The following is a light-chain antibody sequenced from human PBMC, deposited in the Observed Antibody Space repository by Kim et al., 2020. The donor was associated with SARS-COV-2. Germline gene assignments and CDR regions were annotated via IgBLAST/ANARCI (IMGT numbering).Light chain of an antibody. Sequence: DIQMTQSPSSLSASVGDTVTITCRASQSISSYLNWYQQKPGKVPKLLIYAASSLQSGVPSRFRGSGSGTDFTLTISSLQPEDFATYYCQQSYSTPYTFGQGTKLEI. CDR1: QSISSY. V-gene: IGKV1-39*01. CDR2: AAS. CDR3: QQSYSTPYT. J-gene: IGKJ2*01.